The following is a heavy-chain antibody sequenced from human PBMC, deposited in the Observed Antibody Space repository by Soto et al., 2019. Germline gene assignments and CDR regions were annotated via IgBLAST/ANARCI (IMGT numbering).Heavy chain of an antibody. J-gene: IGHJ6*02. V-gene: IGHV5-10-1*01. CDR2: IDPSDSYT. CDR1: VYSFTSYW. Sequence: GESLKISCKGSVYSFTSYWISWVRQMPGKGLEWMGRIDPSDSYTNYSPSFQGHVTISADKSISTAYLQWSSLKASDTAMYYCARSYYYDSSGRLGNYYYGMDVWGQGTTVTVSS. CDR3: ARSYYYDSSGRLGNYYYGMDV. D-gene: IGHD3-22*01.